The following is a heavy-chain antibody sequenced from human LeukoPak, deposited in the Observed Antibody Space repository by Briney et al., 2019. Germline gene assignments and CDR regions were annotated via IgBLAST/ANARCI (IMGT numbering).Heavy chain of an antibody. CDR1: GYTFISYG. D-gene: IGHD2-21*01. J-gene: IGHJ6*03. Sequence: ASVKVSCKASGYTFISYGISWVRQAPGQGLEWMGWISVDNGNTNYAQNLEGRVTMTTDTSTRTAYVELRSLRSDDTAVYYCARGCGDKYYYYMGVWGKGTTVTVSS. CDR3: ARGCGDKYYYYMGV. V-gene: IGHV1-18*01. CDR2: ISVDNGNT.